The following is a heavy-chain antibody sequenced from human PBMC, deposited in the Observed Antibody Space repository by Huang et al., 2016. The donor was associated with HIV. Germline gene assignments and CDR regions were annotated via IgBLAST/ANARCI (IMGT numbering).Heavy chain of an antibody. CDR2: IPYDGSNK. V-gene: IGHV3-30*02. Sequence: QVKLVESGGGVVQPGGSLRLSCVASGFTFSSYGMHWVRQAPGKGLEWVAFIPYDGSNKDYADSVKGRFTISRDNLKNTLYLQMNSLRAEDTAVYYCAKDFTPWVGVELELRFLGPDYWGQGTLVTVSS. D-gene: IGHD1-7*01. J-gene: IGHJ4*02. CDR3: AKDFTPWVGVELELRFLGPDY. CDR1: GFTFSSYG.